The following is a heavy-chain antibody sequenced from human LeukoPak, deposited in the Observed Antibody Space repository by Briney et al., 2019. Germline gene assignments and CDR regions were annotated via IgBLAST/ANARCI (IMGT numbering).Heavy chain of an antibody. CDR1: GGSVSSGSYY. D-gene: IGHD2-2*01. CDR2: IYYSGST. J-gene: IGHJ6*02. Sequence: ETLSLTCTVSGGSVSSGSYYWSWIRQPPGKGLEWIGYIYYSGSTNYNPSLKSRVTISVDTSKNQFSLKLSSVTAADTAMYYCARDKLVGYYYGMDVWGQGTTVTVSS. CDR3: ARDKLVGYYYGMDV. V-gene: IGHV4-61*01.